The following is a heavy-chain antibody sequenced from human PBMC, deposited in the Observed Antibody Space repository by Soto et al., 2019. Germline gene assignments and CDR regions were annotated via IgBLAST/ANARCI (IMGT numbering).Heavy chain of an antibody. D-gene: IGHD5-12*01. Sequence: SETLSLTCTVSGGSISSYYWSWIRQPPGKGLEWIGYIYYSGGTNYNPSLKSRVTISVDTSKNQFSLKLSSVTAADTAVYYCARGLLNVATIRHYFMDFWGQGTTVIVS. CDR3: ARGLLNVATIRHYFMDF. CDR2: IYYSGGT. J-gene: IGHJ6*03. CDR1: GGSISSYY. V-gene: IGHV4-59*12.